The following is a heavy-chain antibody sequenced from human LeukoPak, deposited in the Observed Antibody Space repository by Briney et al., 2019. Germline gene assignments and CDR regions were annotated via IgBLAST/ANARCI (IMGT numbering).Heavy chain of an antibody. Sequence: PGGSLRLSCAASGFTFNIYAMSWVRLAPGKGLQWVASMCGSAGCTYYADSVKGRFTISRDNSKNTLYLQMNSLRAEDTAIYYCARDRPNYHESNGHYYNRDGDHWGQGTLATVSS. V-gene: IGHV3-23*01. CDR1: GFTFNIYA. CDR3: ARDRPNYHESNGHYYNRDGDH. D-gene: IGHD3-22*01. J-gene: IGHJ5*02. CDR2: MCGSAGCT.